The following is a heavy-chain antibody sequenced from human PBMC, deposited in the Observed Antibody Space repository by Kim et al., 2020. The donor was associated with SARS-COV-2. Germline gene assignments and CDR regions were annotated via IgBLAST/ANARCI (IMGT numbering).Heavy chain of an antibody. CDR3: GYGDYYDAFDI. Sequence: ANYAQKFQGRVTITADESTSTAYMELSSLRSEDTAVYYCGYGDYYDAFDIWGQGTMVTVSS. D-gene: IGHD4-17*01. V-gene: IGHV1-69*01. CDR2: A. J-gene: IGHJ3*02.